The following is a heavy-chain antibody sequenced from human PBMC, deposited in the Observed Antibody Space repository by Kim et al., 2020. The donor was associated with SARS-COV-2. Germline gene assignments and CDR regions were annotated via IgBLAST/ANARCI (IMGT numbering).Heavy chain of an antibody. CDR2: IYYSGST. J-gene: IGHJ4*02. CDR3: ARGNY. V-gene: IGHV4-39*07. Sequence: SETLSLTRTVSGGSISSSSYYWGWIRQPPGKGLEWIGSIYYSGSTYYNPSLKSRVTISVDTSKNQFSLELSSVTAAVAAVCYCARGNYWVQGTLVTVSS. CDR1: GGSISSSSYY.